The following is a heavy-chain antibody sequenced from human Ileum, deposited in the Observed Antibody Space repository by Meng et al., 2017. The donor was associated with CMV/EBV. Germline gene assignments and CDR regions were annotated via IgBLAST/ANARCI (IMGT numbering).Heavy chain of an antibody. V-gene: IGHV3-23*03. D-gene: IGHD6-13*01. J-gene: IGHJ4*02. Sequence: GESLKISCAASGFTVSNYGMSWVRQAPGKGLEWVSMIYGGRSDIYYTDSVKGRFTISRDFSKNTVYLQMNSLRAEDTAVYFCAKGGLGYSGSYYFESWGQGALVTVSS. CDR2: IYGGRSDI. CDR3: AKGGLGYSGSYYFES. CDR1: GFTVSNYG.